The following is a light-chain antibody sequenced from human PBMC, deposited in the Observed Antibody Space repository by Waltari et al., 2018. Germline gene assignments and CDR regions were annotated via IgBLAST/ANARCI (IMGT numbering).Light chain of an antibody. CDR3: QVWDSSSDHVV. V-gene: IGLV3-21*02. J-gene: IGLJ2*01. CDR2: DDS. CDR1: NLASKN. Sequence: SYVLTQPPSVSVAPGQTARITLGGNNLASKNVPRYQQKPGQAPVPVVYDDSDRPSGIPERFSGSNSGNTATLTISRVEAGDEADYYCQVWDSSSDHVVFGGGTKLTVL.